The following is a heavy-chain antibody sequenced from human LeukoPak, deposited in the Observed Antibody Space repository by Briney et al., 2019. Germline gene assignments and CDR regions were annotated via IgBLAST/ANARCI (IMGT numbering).Heavy chain of an antibody. V-gene: IGHV4-38-2*02. CDR2: IYHSGST. J-gene: IGHJ4*02. CDR3: ARVRAAAAYYFDY. Sequence: SETLSLTCTVSGYSISSGYYWGWIRQPPGKGLEWIGSIYHSGSTYYNPALKSRVIISVDTSKNQFSLKLSPVTAAHTAVYYCARVRAAAAYYFDYWGQGTLVTVSS. CDR1: GYSISSGYY. D-gene: IGHD6-13*01.